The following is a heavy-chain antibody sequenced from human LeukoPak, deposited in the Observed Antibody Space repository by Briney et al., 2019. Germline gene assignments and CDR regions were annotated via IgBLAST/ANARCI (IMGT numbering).Heavy chain of an antibody. D-gene: IGHD5-12*01. CDR3: AKVIYSGYDVDAFES. Sequence: GGSLRLSCAASGFTFSSNAMSWVRQAPGKGLEWVSGISRSGGSTYYADSVKGRLTISRDNSKNTLHLQMNSLRAEDTAVYYCAKVIYSGYDVDAFESWGQGTMVTVSS. V-gene: IGHV3-23*01. J-gene: IGHJ3*02. CDR1: GFTFSSNA. CDR2: ISRSGGST.